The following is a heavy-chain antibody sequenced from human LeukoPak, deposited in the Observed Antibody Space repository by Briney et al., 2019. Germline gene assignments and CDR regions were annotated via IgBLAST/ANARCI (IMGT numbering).Heavy chain of an antibody. CDR2: ISSSSYI. D-gene: IGHD3-22*01. J-gene: IGHJ6*03. CDR3: ARDQGSSDSSGYYYADYYYYMDV. V-gene: IGHV3-21*01. Sequence: GGSLRLSCAASGFTFSSYSMHWVRQAPGKGLEWVSSISSSSYIYYADSVKGRFTISRDNAKNSLYLQMNSLRAEDTAVYYCARDQGSSDSSGYYYADYYYYMDVWGKGTTVTVSS. CDR1: GFTFSSYS.